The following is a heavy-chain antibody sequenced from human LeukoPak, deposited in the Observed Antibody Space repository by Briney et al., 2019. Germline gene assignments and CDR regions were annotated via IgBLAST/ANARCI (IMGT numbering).Heavy chain of an antibody. CDR3: AREGRVDSAVVLFDY. Sequence: KPSETLSLTCTVSGGSISSYYWSWIRQPAGKGLEWIGRIYTSGSTNYNPSLKSRVTMSVDTSKNQFSLKLSSVTAADTAVYYCAREGRVDSAVVLFDYWGQGTLVTVSS. CDR2: IYTSGST. V-gene: IGHV4-4*07. D-gene: IGHD5-18*01. J-gene: IGHJ4*02. CDR1: GGSISSYY.